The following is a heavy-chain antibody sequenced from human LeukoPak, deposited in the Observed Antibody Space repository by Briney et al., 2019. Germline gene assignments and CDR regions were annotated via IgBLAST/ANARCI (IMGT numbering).Heavy chain of an antibody. V-gene: IGHV3-66*01. J-gene: IGHJ4*02. Sequence: GGSLRLSCTASGFIVTNNYINWVRQAPGKGLEWVSLVYSGGSTYCADSVKGRFTISRDNSENMVYLQMNSLRAEDTAMYYCARDPPAVLIDTYGWGQGTLVTVSS. CDR2: VYSGGST. D-gene: IGHD2-8*01. CDR1: GFIVTNNY. CDR3: ARDPPAVLIDTYG.